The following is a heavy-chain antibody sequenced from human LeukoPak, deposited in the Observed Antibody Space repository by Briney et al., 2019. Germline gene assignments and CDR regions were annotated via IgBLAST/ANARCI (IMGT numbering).Heavy chain of an antibody. V-gene: IGHV4-59*01. CDR1: GGSISSYY. J-gene: IGHJ4*02. CDR3: ARYVWGSYPTFEDY. CDR2: TYYSGST. D-gene: IGHD3-16*02. Sequence: PSETLSLTCTVSGGSISSYYWSWIRQPPGKGLEWIGYTYYSGSTNYNPSLKSRVTMSLDTSKNQFSLKLSSVTAADTAVYYCARYVWGSYPTFEDYWGQGTLVTVSS.